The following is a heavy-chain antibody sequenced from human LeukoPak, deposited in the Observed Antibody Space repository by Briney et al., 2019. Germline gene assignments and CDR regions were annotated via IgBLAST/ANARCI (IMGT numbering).Heavy chain of an antibody. CDR2: FDPEDGET. CDR3: ATTIKDYYGSGSFFDY. J-gene: IGHJ4*02. CDR1: GYTLTELS. Sequence: GASVKVSCKVSGYTLTELSMHWVRQAPGKGLEWMGGFDPEDGETIYAQKFQGRVTMTEDTSTDTAYMELSSLRFEDTAVYYCATTIKDYYGSGSFFDYWGQGTLVTVSS. D-gene: IGHD3-10*01. V-gene: IGHV1-24*01.